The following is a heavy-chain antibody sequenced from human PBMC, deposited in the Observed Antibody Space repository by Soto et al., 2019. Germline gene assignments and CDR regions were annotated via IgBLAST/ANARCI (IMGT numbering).Heavy chain of an antibody. D-gene: IGHD2-2*01. V-gene: IGHV1-46*01. CDR2: INPNGGST. CDR1: ADTFTSYY. CDR3: ARDTSHYFDH. J-gene: IGHJ4*02. Sequence: ASVKVSCKAPADTFTSYYIHWVQQAPGRGLEWMGIINPNGGSTRFAQTFQGRITMTTDTSTSTAYMELRSLTSDDSAMYFCARDTSHYFDHWGQGILVTVSS.